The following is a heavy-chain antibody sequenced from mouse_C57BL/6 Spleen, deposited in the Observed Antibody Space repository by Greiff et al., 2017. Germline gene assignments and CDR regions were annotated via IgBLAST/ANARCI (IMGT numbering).Heavy chain of an antibody. Sequence: QVQLQPPGAELVKPGASVKLSCKASGYTFTSYWMHWVKQRPGRGLEWIGRIDPNSGGTKYNEKFKSKATLTVDKPSGTAYMQLSSLTSEDSAVYYCARYYDYAFYYAMDYWGQGTSVTVSS. CDR3: ARYYDYAFYYAMDY. J-gene: IGHJ4*01. CDR2: IDPNSGGT. D-gene: IGHD2-4*01. V-gene: IGHV1-72*01. CDR1: GYTFTSYW.